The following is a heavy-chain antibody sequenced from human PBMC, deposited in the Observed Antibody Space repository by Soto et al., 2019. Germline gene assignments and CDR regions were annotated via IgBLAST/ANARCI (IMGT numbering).Heavy chain of an antibody. Sequence: QVQLQESGPGLVKPSGTLSLTCVVSGASISSNNWWSWVRQPPGKGLEWIGEIYHSGTTSYNPSLQSRVTRSVDKSKNQFSLKVTSVTAADTAVYFCAKDGSGHPYYSDNWGQGTLVTVSS. CDR1: GASISSNNW. J-gene: IGHJ4*02. CDR3: AKDGSGHPYYSDN. CDR2: IYHSGTT. V-gene: IGHV4-4*02. D-gene: IGHD2-15*01.